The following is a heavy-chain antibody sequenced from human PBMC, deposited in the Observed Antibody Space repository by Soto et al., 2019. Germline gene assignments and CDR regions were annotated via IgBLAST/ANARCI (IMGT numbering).Heavy chain of an antibody. V-gene: IGHV3-66*01. CDR2: IYSGGTT. CDR1: GFTVSSNY. CDR3: WRKGDSSDNRGWFHP. J-gene: IGHJ5*02. D-gene: IGHD3-22*01. Sequence: GGSLRLSCAASGFTVSSNYMSWVRQAPGKGLEWVSVIYSGGTTYYADSGKGRFTISRDNSKNTLYLQMKSLRAEDTAVYYCWRKGDSSDNRGWFHPGGKGTLVPVSS.